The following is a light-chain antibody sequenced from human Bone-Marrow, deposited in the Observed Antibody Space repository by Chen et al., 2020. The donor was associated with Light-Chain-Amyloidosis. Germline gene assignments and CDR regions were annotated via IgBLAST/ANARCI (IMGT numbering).Light chain of an antibody. CDR3: QVWDRSSDRPV. V-gene: IGLV3-21*02. Sequence: SYVLTQPSSASVAPGQTATIACGGNNIGSTSVHWYQQTPGQAPLLVVYDDSDRPSGIPERLSGSNSGHTATLTISRVEAGDEADYYCQVWDRSSDRPVFGGGTKLTVL. CDR1: NIGSTS. J-gene: IGLJ3*02. CDR2: DDS.